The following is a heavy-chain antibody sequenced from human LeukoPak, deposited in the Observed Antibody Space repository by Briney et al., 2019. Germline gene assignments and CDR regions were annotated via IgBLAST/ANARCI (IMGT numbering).Heavy chain of an antibody. CDR1: GYTFTGYY. V-gene: IGHV1-2*06. J-gene: IGHJ4*02. CDR2: INPNSGGT. Sequence: ASVKVSCKASGYTFTGYYMHWVRQAPGQGLEWMGRINPNSGGTNYAQKFQGRVTMTRDTSISTAYMELSSLRSEDTAVYYCARDAPGIAAAADYWGQGTLVTVSS. D-gene: IGHD6-13*01. CDR3: ARDAPGIAAAADY.